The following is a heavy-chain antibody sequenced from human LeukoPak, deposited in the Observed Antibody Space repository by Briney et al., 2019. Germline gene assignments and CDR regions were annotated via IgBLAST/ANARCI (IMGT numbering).Heavy chain of an antibody. D-gene: IGHD3-3*01. J-gene: IGHJ4*02. CDR2: VSPAYGRT. CDR1: GFSFNNYA. Sequence: GGSLRLSCSASGFSFNNYAMSWIRQAPGKGLTWVSLVSPAYGRTYYADSVKGRFTISRDNSNNMLSLYMSSLRADDTAVYYCAKNAVFGVVHYWGQGTLVTVSS. V-gene: IGHV3-23*01. CDR3: AKNAVFGVVHY.